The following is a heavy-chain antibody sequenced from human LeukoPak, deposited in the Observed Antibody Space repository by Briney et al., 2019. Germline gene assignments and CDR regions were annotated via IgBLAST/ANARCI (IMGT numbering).Heavy chain of an antibody. Sequence: PGGSLRLSCAASGFTFSSYGMHWVRQGPGKGLEWVAVIWYDVRNKFYAHSLKGRFTISRDNFKNTLYLQMNSLRAEDTAVYYCARVNRGDAFDIWGQGTLVTVSS. CDR3: ARVNRGDAFDI. CDR1: GFTFSSYG. V-gene: IGHV3-33*01. D-gene: IGHD3-16*02. J-gene: IGHJ3*02. CDR2: IWYDVRNK.